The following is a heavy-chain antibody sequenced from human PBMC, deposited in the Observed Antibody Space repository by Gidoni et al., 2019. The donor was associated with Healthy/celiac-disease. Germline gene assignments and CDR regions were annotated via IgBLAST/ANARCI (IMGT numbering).Heavy chain of an antibody. J-gene: IGHJ4*02. V-gene: IGHV1-69*09. CDR2: IIPILGIA. D-gene: IGHD3-10*01. Sequence: VQLVQSGAEVTKPGSSLQVSCKSSGGTFSSYAISWGRQAPGQGLEWMGRIIPILGIANYAQKFQGRVTITADKSTSTAYMELSSLRSEDTAVYYCARAIGVYGSGRYYFDYWGQGTLVTVSS. CDR1: GGTFSSYA. CDR3: ARAIGVYGSGRYYFDY.